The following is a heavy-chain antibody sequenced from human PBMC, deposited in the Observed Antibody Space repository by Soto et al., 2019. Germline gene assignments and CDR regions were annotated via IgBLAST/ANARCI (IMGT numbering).Heavy chain of an antibody. Sequence: ASVKVSCKASGYTFTSYGISWVRQAPGQGVEWVGWISAYNGNTNYAQKLQGRVTMTTDTSTSTAYMELRSLRSDDTAVYYCARDRYYDILTGPSRFDYWGQGTLVTVSS. CDR3: ARDRYYDILTGPSRFDY. D-gene: IGHD3-9*01. CDR1: GYTFTSYG. V-gene: IGHV1-18*01. J-gene: IGHJ4*02. CDR2: ISAYNGNT.